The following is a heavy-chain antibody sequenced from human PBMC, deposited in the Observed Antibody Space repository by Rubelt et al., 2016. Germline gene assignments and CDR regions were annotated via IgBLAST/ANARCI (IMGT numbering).Heavy chain of an antibody. CDR2: IYYSGST. D-gene: IGHD6-13*01. Sequence: QVQLQESGPGLVKPSETLSLTCTVSGGSISSYYWSWIRQPPGKGLEWIGYIYYSGSTNYNPSLKSRVTISVDTSKNQFALKLSSVTAADTAVYYCAARRGGSSWYYFDYWGQGTLVTVSS. V-gene: IGHV4-59*01. CDR1: GGSISSYY. J-gene: IGHJ4*02. CDR3: AARRGGSSWYYFDY.